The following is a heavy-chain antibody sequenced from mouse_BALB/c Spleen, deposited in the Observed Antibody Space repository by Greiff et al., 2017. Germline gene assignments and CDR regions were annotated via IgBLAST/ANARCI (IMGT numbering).Heavy chain of an antibody. CDR3: NVYYGNY. CDR2: IDPENGDT. CDR1: GFNIKDYY. J-gene: IGHJ3*01. Sequence: EVQLQQSGAELVRSGASVKLSCTASGFNIKDYYMHWVKQRPEQGLEWIGWIDPENGDTEYAPKFQGKATMTADTSSNTAYLQLSSLTSEDTAVYYCNVYYGNYWGQGTLVTVSA. D-gene: IGHD2-1*01. V-gene: IGHV14-4*02.